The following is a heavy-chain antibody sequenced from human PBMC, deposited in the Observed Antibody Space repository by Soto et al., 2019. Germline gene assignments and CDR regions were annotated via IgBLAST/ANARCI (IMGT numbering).Heavy chain of an antibody. CDR1: EDTFRNYA. Sequence: QVELVQSGAEVKKPGSSVKVSCQASEDTFRNYAISWVRQAPGQGLEWLGGIIPIFGTANYAQKFQGRVTINADTCANTVYLELSSLRSEDTAVYYCASTKYDSSAYYYWYLGLWGRGTLVGVSS. D-gene: IGHD3-22*01. J-gene: IGHJ2*01. CDR2: IIPIFGTA. V-gene: IGHV1-69*06. CDR3: ASTKYDSSAYYYWYLGL.